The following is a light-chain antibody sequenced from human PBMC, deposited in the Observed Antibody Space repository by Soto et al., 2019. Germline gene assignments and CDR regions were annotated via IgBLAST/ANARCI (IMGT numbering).Light chain of an antibody. J-gene: IGKJ1*01. Sequence: EIVLTQSPGTLSLSPGERATLSCRASQSVTSNYLAWYQQKPGQAPRLLIYGASSRATGIPDRFSGSVSGTDFTLTISRLEPEDFAVYYCQQDGSSPPTFGQGTKVEIK. CDR2: GAS. CDR3: QQDGSSPPT. V-gene: IGKV3-20*01. CDR1: QSVTSNY.